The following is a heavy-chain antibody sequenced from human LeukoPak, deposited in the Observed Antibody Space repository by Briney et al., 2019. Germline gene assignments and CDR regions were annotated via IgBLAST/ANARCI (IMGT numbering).Heavy chain of an antibody. CDR3: ARDSGYDFWSGYYTLLGY. V-gene: IGHV1-69*06. CDR1: GGTFSSYA. CDR2: IIPIFGTA. J-gene: IGHJ4*02. Sequence: ASVKVSCKASGGTFSSYAISWVRQAPGQGLEWMGRIIPIFGTANYAQKFQGRVTITADKSTSTAYMELSSLRSGDTAVYYCARDSGYDFWSGYYTLLGYWGQGTLVTVSS. D-gene: IGHD3-3*01.